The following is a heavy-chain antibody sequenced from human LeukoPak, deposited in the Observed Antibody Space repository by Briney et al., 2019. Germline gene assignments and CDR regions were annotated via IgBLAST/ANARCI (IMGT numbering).Heavy chain of an antibody. D-gene: IGHD3-22*01. V-gene: IGHV3-30*02. J-gene: IGHJ4*02. CDR1: GFTFSSYG. CDR2: IRYDGSNK. CDR3: AKDLTGFYRSGYVFGY. Sequence: GGSLRLSCAASGFTFSSYGMHWVRQAPGKGLEWVAFIRYDGSNKYYADSVKGRFTISRDNSKNTLYLQMNSLRAEDTAVYYCAKDLTGFYRSGYVFGYWGQGTLVTVSS.